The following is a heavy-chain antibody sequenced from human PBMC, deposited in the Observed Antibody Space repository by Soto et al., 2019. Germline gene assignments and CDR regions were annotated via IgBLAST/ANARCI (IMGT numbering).Heavy chain of an antibody. Sequence: SETLSLTCTVSGGSISSGDYYWSWIRQPPGKCLEWIGYIYYSGSTYYNPSLKSRVTISVDTSKNQFSLKLSSVTAADTAVYYCARYPPPYDSRGNWFDPWGQGTLVTVYS. D-gene: IGHD3-22*01. CDR1: GGSISSGDYY. J-gene: IGHJ5*02. CDR2: IYYSGST. CDR3: ARYPPPYDSRGNWFDP. V-gene: IGHV4-30-4*01.